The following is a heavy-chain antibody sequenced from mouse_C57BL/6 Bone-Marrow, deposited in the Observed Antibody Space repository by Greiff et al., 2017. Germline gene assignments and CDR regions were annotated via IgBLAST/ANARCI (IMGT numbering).Heavy chain of an antibody. CDR3: ARGGYDVPYAMDY. CDR1: GYSFTSYY. V-gene: IGHV1-66*01. Sequence: VKLMESGPELVKPGASVKISCKASGYSFTSYYIHWVKQRPGQGLEWIGWIYPGSGNTKYNEKFKGKATLTADTSSSTAYMQLSSLTSEDSAVYYCARGGYDVPYAMDYWGQGTSVTVSS. CDR2: IYPGSGNT. J-gene: IGHJ4*01. D-gene: IGHD2-2*01.